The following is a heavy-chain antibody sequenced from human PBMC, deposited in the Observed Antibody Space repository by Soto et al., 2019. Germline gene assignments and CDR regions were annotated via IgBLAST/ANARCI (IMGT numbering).Heavy chain of an antibody. Sequence: QVQLVQSGAEVQKPGSSVNVSCTASVGTFSSYAISWVRQAPGQGLEWMGGIIPLFGTANYAQKFQGRVKSTAEKSTSTEYMELSSLRSEDTAVYYCARDSSTPHPTYCYVLDVWGQGNTVTVAS. J-gene: IGHJ6*02. CDR3: ARDSSTPHPTYCYVLDV. V-gene: IGHV1-69*06. CDR2: IIPLFGTA. D-gene: IGHD2-2*01. CDR1: VGTFSSYA.